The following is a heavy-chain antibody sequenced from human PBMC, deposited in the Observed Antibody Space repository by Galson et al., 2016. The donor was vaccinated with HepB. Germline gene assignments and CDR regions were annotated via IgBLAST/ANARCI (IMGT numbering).Heavy chain of an antibody. CDR1: GFTFSSYW. J-gene: IGHJ6*02. CDR2: INSDGSET. D-gene: IGHD3-22*01. V-gene: IGHV3-74*01. Sequence: SLRLSCAASGFTFSSYWIHWVRQEPGKGLVWVSRINSDGSETNYADSVKGRFIISRDNAKNTVYLQMNSLRAEETSVYYCARGMIVIVYEIDVWGQGTTVTGSS. CDR3: ARGMIVIVYEIDV.